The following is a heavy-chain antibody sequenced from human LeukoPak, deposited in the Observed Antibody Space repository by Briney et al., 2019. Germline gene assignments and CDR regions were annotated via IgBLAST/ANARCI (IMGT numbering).Heavy chain of an antibody. CDR3: ARASANMGISRFDP. V-gene: IGHV4-4*07. CDR2: IYTSGST. CDR1: GGSISSYY. J-gene: IGHJ5*02. D-gene: IGHD3-3*02. Sequence: SETLSLTCTVSGGSISSYYWSWIRQPAGKGLEWIGRIYTSGSTNYNPSLKSRVTMSVDTSKNQFSLKLSSVTAADTAVYYCARASANMGISRFDPWGQGTLVTVSS.